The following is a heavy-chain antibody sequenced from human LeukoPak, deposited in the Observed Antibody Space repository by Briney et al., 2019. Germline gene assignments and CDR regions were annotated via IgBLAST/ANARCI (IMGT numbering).Heavy chain of an antibody. Sequence: PGGSLRLSCAASGFTFSDYYMSWIRQAPGKGLEWVSYISSSGSTIYYADSVKGRFTISRDNAKNSLYLQMNSLRAEDTAVYYCARMLRYSQARARGAFDIWGQGTMVTVSS. CDR3: ARMLRYSQARARGAFDI. CDR1: GFTFSDYY. J-gene: IGHJ3*02. CDR2: ISSSGSTI. D-gene: IGHD5-18*01. V-gene: IGHV3-11*04.